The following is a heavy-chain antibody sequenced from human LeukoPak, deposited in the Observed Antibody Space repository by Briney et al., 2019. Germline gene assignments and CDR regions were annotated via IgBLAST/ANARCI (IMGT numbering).Heavy chain of an antibody. J-gene: IGHJ4*02. CDR2: INHSGSI. Sequence: SETLSLTCAVYGGSFSGYYWSWIRQPPGKGLEWIGEINHSGSINYNPSLKIRVIKSVDTYKNQFSMKLSAVTAADTAVYYCARGLQYYYDSSGYSDYWGQGTLVTVSS. CDR3: ARGLQYYYDSSGYSDY. CDR1: GGSFSGYY. D-gene: IGHD3-22*01. V-gene: IGHV4-34*01.